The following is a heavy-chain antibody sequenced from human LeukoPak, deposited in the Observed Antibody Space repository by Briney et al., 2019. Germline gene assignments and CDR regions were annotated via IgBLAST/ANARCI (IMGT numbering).Heavy chain of an antibody. V-gene: IGHV4-38-2*01. CDR3: ASSGIVLGAFDI. D-gene: IGHD2/OR15-2a*01. CDR1: GYSINSGYY. CDR2: IYHSERT. J-gene: IGHJ3*02. Sequence: SETLSLTCALSGYSINSGYYWGWIRQPPGTGLEWIGSIYHSERTYYNPSLKSRVTISVDTSKNQFSLKLSSVTAADTAVYYCASSGIVLGAFDIWGQGTMVTVSS.